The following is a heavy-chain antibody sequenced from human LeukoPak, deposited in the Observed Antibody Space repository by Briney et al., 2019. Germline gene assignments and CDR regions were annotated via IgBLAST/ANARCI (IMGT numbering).Heavy chain of an antibody. Sequence: SETLSLTCAVYGGSFSGYYWSWIRQPPGKGLEWIGEINHSGSTNYNPSLKSRVTISVDTSKSQFSLKLSSVTAADTAVYYCARGYSSSWYSFDYWGQGTLVTVSS. J-gene: IGHJ4*02. D-gene: IGHD6-13*01. CDR1: GGSFSGYY. CDR2: INHSGST. CDR3: ARGYSSSWYSFDY. V-gene: IGHV4-34*01.